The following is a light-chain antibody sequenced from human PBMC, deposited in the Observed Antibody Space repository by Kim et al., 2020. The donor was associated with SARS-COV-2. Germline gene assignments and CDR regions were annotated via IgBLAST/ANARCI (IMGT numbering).Light chain of an antibody. CDR1: QSVYNDQ. J-gene: IGKJ4*01. Sequence: EDRATLSRRASQSVYNDQLAWYQQKPGQAPRLLIYDASVRATGISDRFSGSGSGTDFSLTISKLEPGDFAVYYCQHYASSPLTFGGGPKVDIK. CDR3: QHYASSPLT. V-gene: IGKV3-20*01. CDR2: DAS.